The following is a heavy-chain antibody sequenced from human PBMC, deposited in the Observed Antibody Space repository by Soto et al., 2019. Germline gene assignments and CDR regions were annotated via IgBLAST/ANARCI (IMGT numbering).Heavy chain of an antibody. Sequence: PGGSLRLSCAASGFTFSSYAMHWVRQAPGKGLEWVAVISYDGSNKYYADSVKGRFTISRDNSKNTLYLQMNSLRAEDTAVYYCARDQTPPKYYYDSSGYLGYFDLWGRGTLVTVSS. D-gene: IGHD3-22*01. V-gene: IGHV3-30-3*01. J-gene: IGHJ2*01. CDR3: ARDQTPPKYYYDSSGYLGYFDL. CDR2: ISYDGSNK. CDR1: GFTFSSYA.